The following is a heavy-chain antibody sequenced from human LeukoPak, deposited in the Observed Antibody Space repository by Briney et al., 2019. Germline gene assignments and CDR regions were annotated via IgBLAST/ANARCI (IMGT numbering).Heavy chain of an antibody. V-gene: IGHV5-51*01. D-gene: IGHD1-26*01. J-gene: IGHJ6*03. CDR2: IYPGDSDT. CDR1: GYIFTRNW. Sequence: GESLQISCKGSGYIFTRNWIGWVRQLPGKGLEWMGIIYPGDSDTRYSPSFQGQVTISADKSISTAYLQWSSLKASDTAMYYCARSYSYYYYYMDVWGKGTTVTVSS. CDR3: ARSYSYYYYYMDV.